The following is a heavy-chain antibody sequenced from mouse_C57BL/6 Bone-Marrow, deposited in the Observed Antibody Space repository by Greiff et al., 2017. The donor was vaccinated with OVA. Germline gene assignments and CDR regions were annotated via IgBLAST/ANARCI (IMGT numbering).Heavy chain of an antibody. J-gene: IGHJ2*01. CDR3: TKKGYYSNFLDY. CDR1: GYTFTDYE. CDR2: IDPETGGT. V-gene: IGHV1-15*01. D-gene: IGHD2-5*01. Sequence: VKLVESGAELVRPGASVTLSCKASGYTFTDYEMHWVKQTPVHGLEWIGAIDPETGGTAYNQKFKGKAILTADKSSSTAYMELRSLTSEDSAVYYCTKKGYYSNFLDYWGQGTTLTGSS.